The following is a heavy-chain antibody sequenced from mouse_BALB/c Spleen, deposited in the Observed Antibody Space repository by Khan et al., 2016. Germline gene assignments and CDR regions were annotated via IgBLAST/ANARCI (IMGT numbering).Heavy chain of an antibody. CDR1: GFTFNTYA. J-gene: IGHJ4*01. V-gene: IGHV10-1*02. Sequence: EVQLVESGGGLVQPKGSLKLSCAASGFTFNTYAMNWVRQAPGKGLERVARIRSKSNNYATYYADSVKDRFTISRDDSQSMLYLQMNNLKTEDTAMYYCVGYDYDYWGQGTSVTVSS. D-gene: IGHD2-4*01. CDR2: IRSKSNNYAT. CDR3: VGYDYDY.